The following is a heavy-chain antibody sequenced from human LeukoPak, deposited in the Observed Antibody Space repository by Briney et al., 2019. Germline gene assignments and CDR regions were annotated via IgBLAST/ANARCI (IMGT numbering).Heavy chain of an antibody. CDR1: GFTFSNYW. Sequence: GGSLRLSCAASGFTFSNYWMSWVRQAPGKGLEWVANIKQDGSEKNYVDSVKGRSTISRDNAKNSLYLQMNSLRAEDTAVYYCARQRIVVVTMTYFDYWGQGTLVTVSS. CDR2: IKQDGSEK. J-gene: IGHJ4*02. D-gene: IGHD3-22*01. CDR3: ARQRIVVVTMTYFDY. V-gene: IGHV3-7*03.